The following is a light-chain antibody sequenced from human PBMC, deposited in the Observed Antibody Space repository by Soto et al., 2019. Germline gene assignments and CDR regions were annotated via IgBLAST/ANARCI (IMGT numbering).Light chain of an antibody. V-gene: IGKV1-5*01. CDR1: ESIGTW. CDR2: DAS. Sequence: DIQITHSPSTRSGSLGDRVTITCRASESIGTWLAWYQQKPGKAPNLLIYDASSLQSGVPSRFSGRGSGTEFTLTISSLQPDDFATYYCQQFQSFSRTFGQGTKVDIK. CDR3: QQFQSFSRT. J-gene: IGKJ1*01.